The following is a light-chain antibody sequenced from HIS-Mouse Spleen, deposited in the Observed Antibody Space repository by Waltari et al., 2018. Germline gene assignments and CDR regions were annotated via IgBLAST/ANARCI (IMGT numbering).Light chain of an antibody. CDR1: SSNIGSNT. J-gene: IGLJ1*01. CDR3: AAWDDSLNGYV. CDR2: SNN. V-gene: IGLV1-44*01. Sequence: QSVLTQPPSASGTPGQRVTLSCSGRSSNIGSNTVNWYQQLPGTAPKPLIYSNNQRPSGVPDRFSGSKSGTSASLAISGLQSEDEADYYCAAWDDSLNGYVFGTGTKVTVL.